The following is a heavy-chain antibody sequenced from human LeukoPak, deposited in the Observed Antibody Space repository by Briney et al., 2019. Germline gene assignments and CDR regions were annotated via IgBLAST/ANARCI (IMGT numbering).Heavy chain of an antibody. CDR2: IRDYNGNA. CDR3: TRVYGDYGDAFDI. D-gene: IGHD4-17*01. J-gene: IGHJ3*02. Sequence: ASVKVSCKPSGYTFTSYGISWVCQAPGQGRGSMGWIRDYNGNANYAQKLQGRVTMTTDTSTSTAYMELRSLRSDDTAVYYCTRVYGDYGDAFDIWGQGTMVTVSS. V-gene: IGHV1-18*01. CDR1: GYTFTSYG.